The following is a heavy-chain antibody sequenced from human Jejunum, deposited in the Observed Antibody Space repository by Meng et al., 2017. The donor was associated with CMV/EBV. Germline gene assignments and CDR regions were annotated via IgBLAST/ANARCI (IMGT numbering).Heavy chain of an antibody. CDR1: TFSSYT. J-gene: IGHJ4*02. Sequence: TFSSYTITWVRQAPGQGLEWMGRIIPFLDISNYAQKFQGRVTFTADKSTNTVSLELSSLRSDDTAVYYCATPEALVHDYDDLLDYWGQGTLVTVSS. CDR2: IIPFLDIS. CDR3: ATPEALVHDYDDLLDY. D-gene: IGHD4-17*01. V-gene: IGHV1-69*02.